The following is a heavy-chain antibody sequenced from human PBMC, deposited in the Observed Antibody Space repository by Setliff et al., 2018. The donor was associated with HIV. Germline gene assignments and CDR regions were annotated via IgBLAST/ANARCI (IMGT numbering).Heavy chain of an antibody. Sequence: GGSLRLSCAASGFIFSTYAMHWVRQAPGKGLEWVAVISYDGSNKYYADSVKGRFTVSRDNSKNTVYLQMNSLRDEDRAVYYCARESSTVRGVIDIWGQGTMVTVSS. CDR1: GFIFSTYA. CDR2: ISYDGSNK. CDR3: ARESSTVRGVIDI. D-gene: IGHD3-10*01. V-gene: IGHV3-30*07. J-gene: IGHJ3*02.